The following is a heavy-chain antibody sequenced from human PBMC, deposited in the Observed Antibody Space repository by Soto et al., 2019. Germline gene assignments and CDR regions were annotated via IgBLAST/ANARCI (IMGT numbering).Heavy chain of an antibody. CDR3: ARGWRVGAGGKFYYGLDV. CDR2: IGGSTSYV. J-gene: IGHJ6*02. CDR1: GFSFRTYD. Sequence: EVQLVASGGGLVKPGGSLRLSCAASGFSFRTYDMIWVRQAPGKGLEWVSSIGGSTSYVSYADSLKGRFTISRDNAKNSLYLQMNRLRGEDTAIYYCARGWRVGAGGKFYYGLDVWGQGTTVTVSS. V-gene: IGHV3-21*01. D-gene: IGHD1-1*01.